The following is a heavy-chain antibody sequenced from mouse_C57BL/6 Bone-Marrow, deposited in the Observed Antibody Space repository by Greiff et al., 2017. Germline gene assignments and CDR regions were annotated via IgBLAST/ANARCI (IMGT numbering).Heavy chain of an antibody. Sequence: VQLQQSGAELVRPGASVTLSCKASGYTFTDYEMHWVKQTPVHGLEWIGAIDPETGGTAYNQKFKGKAILTADKSSSTAYMELRSLTSEDSAVYYCTREDDSSGYPFAYWGQGTLVTVSA. D-gene: IGHD3-2*02. CDR3: TREDDSSGYPFAY. CDR1: GYTFTDYE. J-gene: IGHJ3*01. CDR2: IDPETGGT. V-gene: IGHV1-15*01.